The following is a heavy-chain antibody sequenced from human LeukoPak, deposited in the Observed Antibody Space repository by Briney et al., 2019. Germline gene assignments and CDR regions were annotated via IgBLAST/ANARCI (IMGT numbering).Heavy chain of an antibody. D-gene: IGHD3-3*01. CDR1: GXRFSSYG. J-gene: IGHJ4*02. Sequence: GRSLGLSCTASGXRFSSYGIHWVRQTPGKGLGWVALVSYDRSNKDYADSVKGRFTISRDNSKNTVYLQINSLRAEDTAVYYCAREMRSVYFDYWGQGTLVTVSS. CDR2: VSYDRSNK. CDR3: AREMRSVYFDY. V-gene: IGHV3-33*01.